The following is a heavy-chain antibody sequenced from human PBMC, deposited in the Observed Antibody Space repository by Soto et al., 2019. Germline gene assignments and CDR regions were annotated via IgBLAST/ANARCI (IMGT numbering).Heavy chain of an antibody. CDR1: GGTFSSYA. J-gene: IGHJ6*02. D-gene: IGHD2-2*01. Sequence: QVQLVQSGAEVKKPGSSVTVSCKASGGTFSSYAISWVRQAPGQGLEWMGGIIPIFGTANYAQKLQGRVTITADESTSTAYMERSSLRSEDTAVYYCARHVPAAGYYYGMDVWGQGTTVTVSS. V-gene: IGHV1-69*12. CDR2: IIPIFGTA. CDR3: ARHVPAAGYYYGMDV.